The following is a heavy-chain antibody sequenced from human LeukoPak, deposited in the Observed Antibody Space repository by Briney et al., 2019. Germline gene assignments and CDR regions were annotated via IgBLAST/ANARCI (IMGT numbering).Heavy chain of an antibody. D-gene: IGHD2-21*01. CDR2: INHSGST. Sequence: SETLSLTCAVYGGSFSGYYWSWIRQPPGKGLEWIGEINHSGSTNYNPSLKSRVTISVDTSKNQFSLKLSSVTAADTAVYYCARGLPQPLPYRRGLNPWVQGTLVTDSS. CDR3: ARGLPQPLPYRRGLNP. V-gene: IGHV4-34*01. J-gene: IGHJ5*02. CDR1: GGSFSGYY.